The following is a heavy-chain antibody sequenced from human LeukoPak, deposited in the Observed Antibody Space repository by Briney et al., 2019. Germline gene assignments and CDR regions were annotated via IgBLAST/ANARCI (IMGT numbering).Heavy chain of an antibody. Sequence: SETLSLTCTVSGGSISSYYWSWIRQPPGKGLEWIGYIYYSGSTNYNPSLKSRVTISVDTSKNQFSLKLSSVTAADTAVYYCARGRRQYSSSRYFDYWGQGTLVTVSS. CDR2: IYYSGST. V-gene: IGHV4-59*12. D-gene: IGHD6-13*01. J-gene: IGHJ4*02. CDR3: ARGRRQYSSSRYFDY. CDR1: GGSISSYY.